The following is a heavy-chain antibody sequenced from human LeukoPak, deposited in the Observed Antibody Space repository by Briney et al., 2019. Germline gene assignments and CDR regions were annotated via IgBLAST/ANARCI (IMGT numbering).Heavy chain of an antibody. V-gene: IGHV4-38-2*02. J-gene: IGHJ4*02. D-gene: IGHD5-12*01. CDR1: GYSISSCYY. Sequence: SETLSFTCAVSGYSISSCYYWDFIRQPPGKGLEWIGSIYHSGSTYYNPSLKSRVTISVDTSKNQFSLKLSSVTAADTAVYYCAREVVATITYSDYWGQGTLVTVSS. CDR3: AREVVATITYSDY. CDR2: IYHSGST.